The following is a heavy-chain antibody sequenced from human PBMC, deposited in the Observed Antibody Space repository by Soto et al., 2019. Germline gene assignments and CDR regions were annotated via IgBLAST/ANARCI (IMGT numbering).Heavy chain of an antibody. Sequence: SETLSLTCTVSGGSISSYYWSWIRQPPGKGLEWIGYIYYSGSTNCNPSLKSRVTISVDTSKNQFSLKLSSVTAADTAVFYCARQGSGRSYYYYYMDVWGKGTTVTVSS. CDR3: ARQGSGRSYYYYYMDV. CDR2: IYYSGST. J-gene: IGHJ6*03. CDR1: GGSISSYY. D-gene: IGHD3-10*01. V-gene: IGHV4-59*08.